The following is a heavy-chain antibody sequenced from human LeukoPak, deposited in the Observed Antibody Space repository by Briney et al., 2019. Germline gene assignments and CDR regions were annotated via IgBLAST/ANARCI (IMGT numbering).Heavy chain of an antibody. Sequence: TSETLSLTCTVSGGSISNGTYYWGWIRRPPNKGLEWIGTFFSGGSTYYNPSLKSRVTISVDTSKNQFSLKLSSITAADTAVYYCARVPGYTYGIFDYWGQGTLVTVSS. V-gene: IGHV4-39*07. CDR2: FFSGGST. CDR1: GGSISNGTYY. CDR3: ARVPGYTYGIFDY. J-gene: IGHJ4*02. D-gene: IGHD5-18*01.